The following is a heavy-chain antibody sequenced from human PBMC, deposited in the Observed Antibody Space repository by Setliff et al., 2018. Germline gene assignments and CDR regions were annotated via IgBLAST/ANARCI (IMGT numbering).Heavy chain of an antibody. V-gene: IGHV1-69*13. Sequence: SVKVSCKASGGTFRTDGFSWVRQAPGQGLEWMGRIIPVFRTANYAQKFRGRVTITADEVARTAYMELSTLRSEDSAVYYCARDTRDKYDSSGYYLSLDSWGQGSLVTVSS. D-gene: IGHD3-22*01. J-gene: IGHJ4*02. CDR3: ARDTRDKYDSSGYYLSLDS. CDR1: GGTFRTDG. CDR2: IIPVFRTA.